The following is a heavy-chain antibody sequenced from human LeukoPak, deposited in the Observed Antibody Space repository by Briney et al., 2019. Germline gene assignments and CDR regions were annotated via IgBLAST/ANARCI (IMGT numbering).Heavy chain of an antibody. CDR3: ARDKSYDFYYYYGMDV. V-gene: IGHV3-33*01. J-gene: IGHJ6*02. CDR2: IWYDGSNK. D-gene: IGHD5-12*01. Sequence: GGSLRLSCAASGFTFSSYGMHWVRQAPGKGLEWVAVIWYDGSNKYYADSVKGRFTISRDNSENTLYLQMNSLRAEDTAVYYCARDKSYDFYYYYGMDVWGQGTTVTVSS. CDR1: GFTFSSYG.